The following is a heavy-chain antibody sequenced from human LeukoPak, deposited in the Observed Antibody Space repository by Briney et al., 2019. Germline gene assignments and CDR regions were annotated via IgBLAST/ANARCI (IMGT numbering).Heavy chain of an antibody. CDR1: GYTFTGYY. CDR3: AIFPPGR. J-gene: IGHJ4*02. V-gene: IGHV1-18*04. Sequence: ASVKVSCKASGYTFTGYYMHWVRQAPGQGLEWMGWISAYNGNANYAQKLQGRVTMTTDTSTSIAYMELRSLRSDDTAVYYCAIFPPGRWGQGTLVTVSS. D-gene: IGHD3-10*01. CDR2: ISAYNGNA.